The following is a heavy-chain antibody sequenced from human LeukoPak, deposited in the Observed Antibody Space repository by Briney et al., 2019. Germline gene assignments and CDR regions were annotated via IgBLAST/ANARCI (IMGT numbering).Heavy chain of an antibody. J-gene: IGHJ5*02. CDR2: IYYSGST. CDR3: ATGRCGSSWYRGFDP. Sequence: PSETLSLTCTVSGGSISSYYGSWIRQPPGGGLEWIGYIYYSGSTNYNPSLKSRVTISVDTSKNQFSLKLSSVTAADTAVYYCATGRCGSSWYRGFDPWGQGTLVTVSS. D-gene: IGHD6-13*01. CDR1: GGSISSYY. V-gene: IGHV4-59*08.